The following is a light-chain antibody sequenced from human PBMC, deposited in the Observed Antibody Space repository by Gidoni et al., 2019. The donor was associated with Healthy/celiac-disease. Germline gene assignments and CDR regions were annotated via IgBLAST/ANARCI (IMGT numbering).Light chain of an antibody. CDR2: AAS. CDR3: QQSYSTLYT. CDR1: QSIISY. J-gene: IGKJ2*01. V-gene: IGKV1-39*01. Sequence: DIQMTQSPSSLSASVGYRVTITCRASQSIISYLNWYQQKPGKAPKLLIYAASSLQSGVPSRFSGSGSVTDFTLTISSLQPEDFATYYCQQSYSTLYTFGQGTKLEIK.